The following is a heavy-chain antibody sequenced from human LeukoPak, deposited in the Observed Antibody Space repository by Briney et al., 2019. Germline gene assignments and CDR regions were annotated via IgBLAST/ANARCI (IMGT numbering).Heavy chain of an antibody. J-gene: IGHJ4*02. CDR3: ARAGGYSGYASFDY. D-gene: IGHD5-12*01. CDR2: ISGSSSYI. V-gene: IGHV3-21*01. Sequence: GGSLRLSCAASGFTFSSYSMNWVRQAPEKGLEWVSSISGSSSYIYYADSVKGRFTISRDNAKNSLYLQMNSLRAEDTAVYYCARAGGYSGYASFDYWGQGTLVTVSS. CDR1: GFTFSSYS.